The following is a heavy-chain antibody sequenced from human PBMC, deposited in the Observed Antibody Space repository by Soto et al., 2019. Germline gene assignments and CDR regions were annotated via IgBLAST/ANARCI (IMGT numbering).Heavy chain of an antibody. V-gene: IGHV3-48*01. CDR3: AREPSITGTTDAFDI. J-gene: IGHJ3*02. D-gene: IGHD1-20*01. CDR2: ISSSSSTI. Sequence: GGSLRLSCAASGFTFSSYSMNWVRQAPGKGLEWVSYISSSSSTIYYADSVKGRFTISRDNAKNSLYLQMNSLRAEDTAVYYCAREPSITGTTDAFDIWGQGTMVTISS. CDR1: GFTFSSYS.